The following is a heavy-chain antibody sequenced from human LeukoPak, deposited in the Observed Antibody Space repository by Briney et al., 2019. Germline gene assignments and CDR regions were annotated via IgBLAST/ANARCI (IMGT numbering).Heavy chain of an antibody. V-gene: IGHV1-18*01. CDR2: ISAYNGNT. Sequence: ASVKVSCTASGYTFNSYGISWVRQAPGQGLEWMGWISAYNGNTNYAQKLQGRVTMTTDTSTSTAYMELRSLRSDDTAVYYCARVDTRDSSVGYWGQGTLVTVSS. D-gene: IGHD3-22*01. CDR3: ARVDTRDSSVGY. CDR1: GYTFNSYG. J-gene: IGHJ4*02.